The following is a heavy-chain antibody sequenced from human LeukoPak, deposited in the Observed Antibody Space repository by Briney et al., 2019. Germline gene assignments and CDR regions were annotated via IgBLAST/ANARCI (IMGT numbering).Heavy chain of an antibody. CDR3: ARQRVARDYYGSGRRGWFDP. Sequence: SETLSLTCAVYGGSFSGYYWSWIRQPPGKGLEWLGEINHSGSTNYNPSLKSRVTISVDTSKNQFSLKLSSVTAADTAVYYCARQRVARDYYGSGRRGWFDPWGQGTLVTVSS. V-gene: IGHV4-34*01. CDR2: INHSGST. D-gene: IGHD3-10*01. J-gene: IGHJ5*02. CDR1: GGSFSGYY.